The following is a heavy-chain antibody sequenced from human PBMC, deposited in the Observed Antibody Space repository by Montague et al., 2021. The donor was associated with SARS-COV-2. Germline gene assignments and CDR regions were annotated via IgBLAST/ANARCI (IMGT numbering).Heavy chain of an antibody. CDR2: IYYSGST. D-gene: IGHD6-13*01. Sequence: SETLSLTCTVSGGSISSSSYYWGWIRQPPGKGLEWIGSIYYSGSTYYNPSLKSRVTISVDTSKNQFSLKLSSVTAADTAVYYYARVGRQQLVRLSGIDVWGQGTTVTVSS. CDR1: GGSISSSSYY. J-gene: IGHJ6*02. CDR3: ARVGRQQLVRLSGIDV. V-gene: IGHV4-39*07.